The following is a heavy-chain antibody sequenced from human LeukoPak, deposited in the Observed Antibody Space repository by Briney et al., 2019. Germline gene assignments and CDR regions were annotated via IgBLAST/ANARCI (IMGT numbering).Heavy chain of an antibody. D-gene: IGHD3-22*01. CDR1: GFTFRSYA. V-gene: IGHV3-30-3*01. CDR3: ARAHSSGYYSVVTPADY. J-gene: IGHJ4*02. CDR2: ISYDGSNK. Sequence: PGGSLRLSCAASGFTFRSYAMHWVRQAPGKGLEWVAVISYDGSNKYYADSVKGRFTISRDNSKNTLYLQMNSLRAEDTAVYYCARAHSSGYYSVVTPADYWGQGTLVTVSS.